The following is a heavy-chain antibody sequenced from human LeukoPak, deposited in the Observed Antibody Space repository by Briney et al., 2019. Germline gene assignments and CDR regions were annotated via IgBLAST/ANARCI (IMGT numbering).Heavy chain of an antibody. D-gene: IGHD6-19*01. CDR2: ISYDGSNK. V-gene: IGHV3-30-3*01. J-gene: IGHJ4*01. CDR1: GFTFSSYA. Sequence: PGRSLRLSCAASGFTFSSYAMHWVRQAPGKGLEWVAVISYDGSNKYYADSVKGRFTISRDNSKNTLYLQMNSLRAEDTAVYYCARDRTSEAVAWSFDYWGHGTLVTVSS. CDR3: ARDRTSEAVAWSFDY.